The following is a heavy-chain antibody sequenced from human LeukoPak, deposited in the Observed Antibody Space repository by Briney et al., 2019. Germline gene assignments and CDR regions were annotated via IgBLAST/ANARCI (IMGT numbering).Heavy chain of an antibody. J-gene: IGHJ5*02. CDR3: ARSQIRIAARPQWFDP. V-gene: IGHV4-34*01. D-gene: IGHD6-6*01. CDR1: GGSFSGYY. CDR2: INHSGST. Sequence: SENLSLTCAGYGGSFSGYYWSWIGQAPGKGLEWVGEINHSGSTNYNPSLKSRVTTSVDTPKNQFPLKLSSVTAAATAVYYSARSQIRIAARPQWFDPWGQGTLVTVSS.